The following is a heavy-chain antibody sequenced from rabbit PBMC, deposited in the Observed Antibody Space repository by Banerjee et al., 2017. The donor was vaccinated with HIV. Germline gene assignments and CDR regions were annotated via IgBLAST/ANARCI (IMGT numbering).Heavy chain of an antibody. V-gene: IGHV1S45*01. J-gene: IGHJ4*01. CDR2: IYTSSGNT. Sequence: QEQLEESGGDLVKPEGSLTLTCTASGFDLSSYYDMCWVRQAPGKGLELIACIYTSSGNTVYANWAKGRFTISKTSSTTVTLQMTSLTAADTATYFCARDEQASGGYVFNLWGQGTLV. CDR1: GFDLSSYYD. CDR3: ARDEQASGGYVFNL. D-gene: IGHD1-1*01.